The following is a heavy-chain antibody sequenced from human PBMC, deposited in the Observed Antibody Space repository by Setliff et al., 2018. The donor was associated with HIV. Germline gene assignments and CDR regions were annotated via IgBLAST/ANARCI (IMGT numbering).Heavy chain of an antibody. D-gene: IGHD1-26*01. V-gene: IGHV3-48*03. CDR2: ITGSGTTI. CDR1: GFTFRTHE. Sequence: LRLSCAASGFTFRTHEMNWVRQAPGKGLEWVSYITGSGTTIYYADSVKGRFTISRDNAKNSLHLQMNSLRVEDTAVYYCARDEPTGGLVGAQSHFDYWGPGTLVTVSS. CDR3: ARDEPTGGLVGAQSHFDY. J-gene: IGHJ4*02.